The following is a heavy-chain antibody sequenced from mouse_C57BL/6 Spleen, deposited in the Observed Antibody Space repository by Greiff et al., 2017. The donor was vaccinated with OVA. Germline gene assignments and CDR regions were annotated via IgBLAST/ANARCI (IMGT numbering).Heavy chain of an antibody. CDR2: INPNNGGT. V-gene: IGHV1-18*01. CDR3: ARNSNYFDYFDY. CDR1: GYPFTDYN. J-gene: IGHJ2*01. D-gene: IGHD2-5*01. Sequence: VQLQQSGPELVKPGASVKIPCKASGYPFTDYNMDWVKQSHGKSLEWIGDINPNNGGTISNQKFKGKATLTVDQSSSTAYMELRSLTSEDTAVYYCARNSNYFDYFDYWGQGTTLTVSS.